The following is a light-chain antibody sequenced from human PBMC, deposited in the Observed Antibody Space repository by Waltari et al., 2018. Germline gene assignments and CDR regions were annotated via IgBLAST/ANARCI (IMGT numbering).Light chain of an antibody. Sequence: QLVLTQSPSASASLGASVKPTCTLSSGPSSNIIAWLQPRPERGPRYLMKVNSDGSHSKGDDIPDRFSGSSSGAERYLTISSLQSEDEADYYCETGGHGTWVFGGGTKLTVL. CDR1: SGPSSNI. CDR2: VNSDGSH. CDR3: ETGGHGTWV. J-gene: IGLJ3*02. V-gene: IGLV4-69*01.